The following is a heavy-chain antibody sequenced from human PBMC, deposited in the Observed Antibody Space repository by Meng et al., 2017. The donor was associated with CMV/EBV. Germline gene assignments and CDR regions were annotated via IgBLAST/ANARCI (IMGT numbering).Heavy chain of an antibody. Sequence: ASGYTFTNYGISWVRQAPGQGLEWMGWISAYNGNTNYAQRIQGRVTMTTDTSRSTAYMELRSLRYDDTAVYYCARDLIAVRPGWFDPWGQGTLVTVSS. CDR3: ARDLIAVRPGWFDP. J-gene: IGHJ5*02. D-gene: IGHD6-6*01. CDR1: GYTFTNYG. V-gene: IGHV1-18*01. CDR2: ISAYNGNT.